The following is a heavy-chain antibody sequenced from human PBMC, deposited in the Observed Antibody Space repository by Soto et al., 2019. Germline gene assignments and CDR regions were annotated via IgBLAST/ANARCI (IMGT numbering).Heavy chain of an antibody. CDR2: IYDSGST. J-gene: IGHJ6*02. D-gene: IGHD1-1*01. V-gene: IGHV4-59*01. CDR3: ARGGTYNWAFPEYYYGMDV. Sequence: TLSLTCTVSGGSISNYYWSWVRQPPGKGLEWIGYIYDSGSTNYNPSLKSRVTISVDTSKNQFSLKLSSVTAADTAVYYCARGGTYNWAFPEYYYGMDVWGQGTTVTVSS. CDR1: GGSISNYY.